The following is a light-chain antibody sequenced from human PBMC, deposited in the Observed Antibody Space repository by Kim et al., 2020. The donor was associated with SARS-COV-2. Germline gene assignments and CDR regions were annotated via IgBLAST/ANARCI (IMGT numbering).Light chain of an antibody. CDR3: NSRDSNDNVV. CDR2: GKN. J-gene: IGLJ2*01. V-gene: IGLV3-19*01. CDR1: SLRSYY. Sequence: VALGQQVRITCQGDSLRSYYATWYQQKPGQAPILVIYGKNNRPSGIPDRFSGSSSGNTASLTITGTRAGDEADYYCNSRDSNDNVVFGGGTQLTVL.